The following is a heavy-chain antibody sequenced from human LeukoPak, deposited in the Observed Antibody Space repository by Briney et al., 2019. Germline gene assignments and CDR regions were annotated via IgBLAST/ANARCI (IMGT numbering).Heavy chain of an antibody. D-gene: IGHD3-16*01. CDR1: GLSFADSW. CDR2: INNYGSDT. V-gene: IGHV3-74*01. J-gene: IGHJ1*01. CDR3: ARVSGLGMNEYYQH. Sequence: GGSLRLSCAASGLSFADSWMHWLRQAPGKGLVWVSRINNYGSDTRYADSVRGRFTISRDNAKNTLYLQMNSLRAEDTAVYYCARVSGLGMNEYYQHWGQGTLVTVPS.